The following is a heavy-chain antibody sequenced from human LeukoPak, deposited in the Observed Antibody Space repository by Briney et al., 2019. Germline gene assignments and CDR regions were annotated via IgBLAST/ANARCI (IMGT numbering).Heavy chain of an antibody. CDR2: IYYSGST. D-gene: IGHD2-15*01. J-gene: IGHJ4*02. V-gene: IGHV4-59*01. CDR3: ARGFGTPSDPTKYCSGGSCYPSQNLFDY. Sequence: SETLSLTCTVSGGSISSYYWSWIRQPPGKGLEWIGYIYYSGSTNYNPSLKSRVTISVDTSKNQFSLKLSSVTAADTAVYYCARGFGTPSDPTKYCSGGSCYPSQNLFDYWGQGTLVTVSS. CDR1: GGSISSYY.